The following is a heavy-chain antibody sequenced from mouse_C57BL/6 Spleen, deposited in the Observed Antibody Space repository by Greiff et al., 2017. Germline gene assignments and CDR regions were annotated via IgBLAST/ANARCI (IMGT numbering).Heavy chain of an antibody. V-gene: IGHV1-52*01. CDR2: IDPSDSET. J-gene: IGHJ1*03. D-gene: IGHD1-1*01. CDR1: GYTFTSYW. CDR3: AREGSGRALDV. Sequence: QVQLKQPGAELVRPGSSVKLSCKASGYTFTSYWMHWVKQRPIQGLEWIGNIDPSDSETHYNQKFKDKATLTVDKSSSTAYMQLSSLTSEDSAVYYCAREGSGRALDVWGTGTTVTVSS.